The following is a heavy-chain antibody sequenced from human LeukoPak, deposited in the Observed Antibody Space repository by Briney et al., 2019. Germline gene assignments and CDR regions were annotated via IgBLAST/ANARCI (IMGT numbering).Heavy chain of an antibody. J-gene: IGHJ4*02. CDR1: GGSISSSSYY. D-gene: IGHD6-6*01. CDR3: ARQRIAARPDYFDY. CDR2: IYYSGST. V-gene: IGHV4-39*01. Sequence: PSETLSLTCTVSGGSISSSSYYWGWIRQPPGKGLEWIGSIYYSGSTYYNPSLKSRVTIPVDTSKNQFSLKLSSVTAADTAVYYCARQRIAARPDYFDYWGQGTLVTVSS.